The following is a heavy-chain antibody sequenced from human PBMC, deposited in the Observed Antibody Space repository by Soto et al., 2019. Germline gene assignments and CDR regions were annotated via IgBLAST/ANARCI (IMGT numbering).Heavy chain of an antibody. J-gene: IGHJ5*02. Sequence: SETLSLTCTVSGGSITYYSWVWIRQPAGKGLEWIGRIFSGGSTNYNPSLKGRITMSLDTSKNQFSLKLNSATATDTAVYFCARDQGVVVTADNWFDPWGQGILVTVSS. CDR1: GGSITYYS. CDR2: IFSGGST. V-gene: IGHV4-4*07. CDR3: ARDQGVVVTADNWFDP. D-gene: IGHD2-21*02.